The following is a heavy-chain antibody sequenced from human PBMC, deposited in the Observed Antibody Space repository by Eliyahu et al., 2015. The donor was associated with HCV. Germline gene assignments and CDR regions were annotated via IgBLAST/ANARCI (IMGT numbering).Heavy chain of an antibody. V-gene: IGHV3-53*01. CDR1: GLNXSANY. Sequence: EVQLVESGGGLIQPGGSLXLSXAASGLNXSANYXTWVRQAPXKGLXWVSFLYSAGATYYAASVKGRFTISRDNSKNTVYLQMNSLRVEDSAVYYCARAQVGEWLPNWFDLWGQGTLVTVSS. J-gene: IGHJ5*02. D-gene: IGHD3-3*01. CDR3: ARAQVGEWLPNWFDL. CDR2: LYSAGAT.